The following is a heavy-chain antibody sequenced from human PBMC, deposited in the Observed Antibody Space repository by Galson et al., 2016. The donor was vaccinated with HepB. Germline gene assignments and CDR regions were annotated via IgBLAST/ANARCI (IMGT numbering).Heavy chain of an antibody. D-gene: IGHD5-12*01. Sequence: SVKVSCKASGYTFTRYAMNWVRQAPGQGLEWMGWINTKPGKPTYVQGFTGRFVFSLDTSVSTAYLQISSLKTDDTAVYYRASAGGYEFPSWGQGTLVTVSS. CDR1: GYTFTRYA. CDR2: INTKPGKP. V-gene: IGHV7-4-1*02. CDR3: ASAGGYEFPS. J-gene: IGHJ5*02.